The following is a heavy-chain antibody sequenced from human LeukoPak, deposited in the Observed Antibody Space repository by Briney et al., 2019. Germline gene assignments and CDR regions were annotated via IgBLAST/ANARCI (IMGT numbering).Heavy chain of an antibody. CDR2: INPSGGST. CDR1: GYTFTSYY. V-gene: IGHV1-46*01. CDR3: ATVSDIVVVPAAVEGYYGMDV. Sequence: GASVKVSCKASGYTFTSYYMHWVRQAPGQGLEWMGIINPSGGSTSYAQKFQGRVTMTEDTSTDTAYMELSSLRSEDTAVYYCATVSDIVVVPAAVEGYYGMDVWGQGTTVTVSS. J-gene: IGHJ6*02. D-gene: IGHD2-2*01.